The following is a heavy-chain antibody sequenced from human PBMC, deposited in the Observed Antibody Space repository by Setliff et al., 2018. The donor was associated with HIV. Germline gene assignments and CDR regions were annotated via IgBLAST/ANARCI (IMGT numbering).Heavy chain of an antibody. CDR1: GFSFSRHY. J-gene: IGHJ3*02. CDR3: TRAFPPMIPAAFDI. V-gene: IGHV1-46*01. CDR2: INPSDGIP. Sequence: GASVKVSCKASGFSFSRHYMHWVRQAPGEGLEWVAMINPSDGIPSYAQKFQDRVVVTRDTSRSIVYMELSSLLSEDTAVYFCTRAFPPMIPAAFDIWGRGTLVTV. D-gene: IGHD3-16*01.